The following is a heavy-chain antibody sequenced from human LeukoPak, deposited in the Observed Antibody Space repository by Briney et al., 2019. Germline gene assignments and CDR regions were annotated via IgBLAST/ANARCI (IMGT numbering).Heavy chain of an antibody. CDR1: GFTFSRYG. CDR2: ISGSGGST. D-gene: IGHD4-17*01. Sequence: GGSLRLSCAASGFTFSRYGMSWVRQAPGKGLEWVSAISGSGGSTYYADSVKGRFTISRDNSKNTLYLQMNSLRAEDTAVYYCARVISDYGDYEEDYYYYMDVWGKGTTVTISS. J-gene: IGHJ6*03. V-gene: IGHV3-23*01. CDR3: ARVISDYGDYEEDYYYYMDV.